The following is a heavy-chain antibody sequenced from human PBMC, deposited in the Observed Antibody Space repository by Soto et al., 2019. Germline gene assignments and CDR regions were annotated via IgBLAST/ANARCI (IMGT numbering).Heavy chain of an antibody. Sequence: PGESLKISCKGSGYSFTSYWIGWVRQMPGKGLEWMGIIYPGDSDTRYSPSFQGQVTISADKSISTAYLQWSSLKASDTAMYYCARNHESYCSGGSCYFAYWGQGTLVTVSS. CDR2: IYPGDSDT. D-gene: IGHD2-15*01. V-gene: IGHV5-51*01. J-gene: IGHJ4*02. CDR1: GYSFTSYW. CDR3: ARNHESYCSGGSCYFAY.